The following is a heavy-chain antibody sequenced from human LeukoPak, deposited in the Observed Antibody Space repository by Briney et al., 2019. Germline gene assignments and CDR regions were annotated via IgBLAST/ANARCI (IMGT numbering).Heavy chain of an antibody. CDR3: AKGPSDNYDSSGLFDY. D-gene: IGHD3-22*01. CDR2: VKSNTDGGTT. V-gene: IGHV3-15*05. J-gene: IGHJ4*02. Sequence: GGSLRLSCAASGFTFSNAWMSWVRQAPGKGLEWIGRVKSNTDGGTTEYATPVKGRFTISRDNAKKSLYLQMNSLRAEDTALYYCAKGPSDNYDSSGLFDYWGQGTLVTVSS. CDR1: GFTFSNAW.